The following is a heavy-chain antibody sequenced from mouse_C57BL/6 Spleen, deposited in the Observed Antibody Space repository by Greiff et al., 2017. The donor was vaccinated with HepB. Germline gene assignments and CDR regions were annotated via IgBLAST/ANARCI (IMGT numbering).Heavy chain of an antibody. Sequence: VQLQQSGAELVRPGTSVKVSCKASGYAFTNYLIEWVKQRPGQGLEWIGVINPGSGGTNYNEKFKGKATLTADKSSSTAYMQLSSLTSEDSAVYFCARSAYDPYYFDYCGQGTTLTVSS. CDR1: GYAFTNYL. CDR2: INPGSGGT. V-gene: IGHV1-54*01. CDR3: ARSAYDPYYFDY. D-gene: IGHD2-3*01. J-gene: IGHJ2*01.